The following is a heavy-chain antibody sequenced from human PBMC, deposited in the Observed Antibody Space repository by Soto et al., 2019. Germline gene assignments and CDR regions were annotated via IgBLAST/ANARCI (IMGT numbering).Heavy chain of an antibody. J-gene: IGHJ6*02. Sequence: GGSLRLSCAVSGFTFSSYGMHWVRQAPGKGLEWVAVIWYDGSNKYYADSVKGRFTISRDNSKNTLYLQMNSLRAEDTAVYYCAVVRVGYYGMDVWGQGTTVTVSS. CDR2: IWYDGSNK. CDR1: GFTFSSYG. V-gene: IGHV3-33*01. D-gene: IGHD2-15*01. CDR3: AVVRVGYYGMDV.